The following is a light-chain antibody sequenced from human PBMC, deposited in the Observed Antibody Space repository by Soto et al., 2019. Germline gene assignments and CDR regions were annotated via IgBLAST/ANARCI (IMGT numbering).Light chain of an antibody. CDR2: DVS. V-gene: IGKV3-15*01. CDR1: QSVSSN. CDR3: QQYNNWPYT. Sequence: EIVMTQSPATLSVSPGERATLSCRASQSVSSNLAWYQQKPGQAPRLLIYDVSTRVTGFPARFSGSGSGTEFTLTISSLQSEDFAVYHCQQYNNWPYTFGQGTKLEIK. J-gene: IGKJ2*01.